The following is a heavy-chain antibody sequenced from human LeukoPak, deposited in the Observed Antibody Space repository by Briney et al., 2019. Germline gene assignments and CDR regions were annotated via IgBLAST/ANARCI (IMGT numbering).Heavy chain of an antibody. J-gene: IGHJ4*02. Sequence: GGTLRLSCAASGFIFSSHGMNWVRQAPGKGLEYVSAISSNGGSTYYANSVKGRFTISRDNSKNTLYLQMGSLRAEDMAVYYCARAIRHYYDSSGYYVDYWGQGTLVTVSS. CDR3: ARAIRHYYDSSGYYVDY. V-gene: IGHV3-64*01. D-gene: IGHD3-22*01. CDR2: ISSNGGST. CDR1: GFIFSSHG.